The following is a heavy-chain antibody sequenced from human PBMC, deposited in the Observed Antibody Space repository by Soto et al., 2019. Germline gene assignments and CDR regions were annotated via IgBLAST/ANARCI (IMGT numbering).Heavy chain of an antibody. CDR1: GGSISSYY. J-gene: IGHJ3*01. CDR3: AKIPCREYCSNTPTAFGE. CDR2: IYYSGNT. V-gene: IGHV4-59*01. D-gene: IGHD2-2*01. Sequence: SETLSLTCTVSGGSISSYYWSWIRQPPEKRLEWIGYIYYSGNTDYNPSLKSRVTISVDTSKNQFSLKLSSVTAADTAVYYCAKIPCREYCSNTPTAFGEWGQGTMVTVSS.